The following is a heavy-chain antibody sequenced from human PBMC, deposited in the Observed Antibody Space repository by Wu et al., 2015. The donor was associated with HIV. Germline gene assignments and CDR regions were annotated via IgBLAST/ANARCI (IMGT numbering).Heavy chain of an antibody. CDR1: AYEFKIYY. CDR3: ARDGIVVVITTVRGDAFDI. D-gene: IGHD3-22*01. V-gene: IGHV1-46*02. Sequence: QVQMVQSGAEVKKPGASVKVSCKARAYEFKIYYVHWVRQAPGQSLEWLGLINPSSGVARYAQKFQGRVTMTRDTSTSTVYMELSSLRSEDTAVYYCARDGIVVVITTVRGDAFDIWGQGTMVTVSS. CDR2: INPSSGVA. J-gene: IGHJ3*02.